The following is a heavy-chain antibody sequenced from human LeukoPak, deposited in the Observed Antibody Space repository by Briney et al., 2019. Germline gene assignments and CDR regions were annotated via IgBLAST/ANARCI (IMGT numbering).Heavy chain of an antibody. CDR1: GFTFSSYW. D-gene: IGHD5-24*01. J-gene: IGHJ6*04. CDR2: IKQDGSEK. V-gene: IGHV3-7*01. CDR3: ASDPRDGGQNV. Sequence: GGSLRLSCAASGFTFSSYWMSWVRQAPGKGLEWVANIKQDGSEKYYVDSVKGRFTFSGDKSKNTLYLQMNSLRPEDSAVYFCASDPRDGGQNVWGKGTTVTASS.